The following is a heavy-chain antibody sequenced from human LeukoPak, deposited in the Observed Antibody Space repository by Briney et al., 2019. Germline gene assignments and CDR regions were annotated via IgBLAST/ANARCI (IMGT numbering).Heavy chain of an antibody. CDR2: INTNTGNP. Sequence: GGSLRLSCAASGYTFTSYAMNWVRQAPGQGLEWMGWINTNTGNPTYAQGFTGRFVFSLDTSVSTAYLQISSLKAEDTAVYYCARGGYYGSGSYSCWGQGTLVTVSS. V-gene: IGHV7-4-1*02. J-gene: IGHJ4*02. CDR1: GYTFTSYA. D-gene: IGHD3-10*01. CDR3: ARGGYYGSGSYSC.